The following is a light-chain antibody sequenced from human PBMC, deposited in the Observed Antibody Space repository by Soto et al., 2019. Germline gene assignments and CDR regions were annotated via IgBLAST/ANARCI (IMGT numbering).Light chain of an antibody. Sequence: QSALTQPASVSGSPGQSITISCTGTTSDVGGYNYVSWYQQHPGKAPKVMIYAVSSFSGSKSGNTASLTISGLQAEDEADYYCSSYTSSNTWVFGGGTKLTVL. CDR1: TSDVGGYNY. CDR3: SSYTSSNTWV. CDR2: AVS. V-gene: IGLV2-14*03. J-gene: IGLJ3*02.